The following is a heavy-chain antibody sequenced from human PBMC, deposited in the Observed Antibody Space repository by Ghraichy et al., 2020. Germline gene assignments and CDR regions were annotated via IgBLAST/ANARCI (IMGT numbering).Heavy chain of an antibody. Sequence: ASVKDSCKASGYTFTTFAMNWLRQAPGQGLEWMGWINTNTGNPTYAQGFTGRFVFSLDSSVSTAYLQISTLEAEDTAVFYCARPIGTGGNYYFDYWGQGTLVTVSS. D-gene: IGHD7-27*01. CDR2: INTNTGNP. CDR1: GYTFTTFA. J-gene: IGHJ4*02. CDR3: ARPIGTGGNYYFDY. V-gene: IGHV7-4-1*02.